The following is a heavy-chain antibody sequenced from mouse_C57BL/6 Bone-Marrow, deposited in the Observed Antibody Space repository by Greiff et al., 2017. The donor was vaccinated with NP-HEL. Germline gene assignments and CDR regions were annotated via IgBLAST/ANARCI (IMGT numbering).Heavy chain of an antibody. CDR2: ISSGSSTI. CDR3: ATNWDGLYYFDY. V-gene: IGHV5-17*01. CDR1: GFTFSDYG. J-gene: IGHJ2*01. Sequence: EVMLVESGGGLVKPGGSLKLSCAASGFTFSDYGMHWVRQAPEKGLEWVAYISSGSSTIYYADTVKGRFTISRDNAKNTLFLQVTSLRSEDTAMYYCATNWDGLYYFDYWGQGTTLTVSS. D-gene: IGHD4-1*01.